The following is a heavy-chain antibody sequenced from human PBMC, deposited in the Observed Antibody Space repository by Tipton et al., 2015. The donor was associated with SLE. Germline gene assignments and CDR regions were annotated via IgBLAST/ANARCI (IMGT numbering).Heavy chain of an antibody. J-gene: IGHJ3*02. D-gene: IGHD1-26*01. V-gene: IGHV3-30-3*01. CDR2: ISYDGSNK. Sequence: SLRLSCAASGFTFSSYAMHWVRQAPGKGLEWVAVISYDGSNKYYADSVKGRFTISRDNSKNTLYLQMNGLRAEDTAVYYCARERVGAFDIWGQGTMVTVSS. CDR1: GFTFSSYA. CDR3: ARERVGAFDI.